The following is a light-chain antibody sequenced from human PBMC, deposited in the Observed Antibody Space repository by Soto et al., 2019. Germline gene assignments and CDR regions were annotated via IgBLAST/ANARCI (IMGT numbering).Light chain of an antibody. Sequence: QSVLTQPPSASGTPGQRVTISCSGSTSNIGSKIVTWYQQFPGTAPKLLIYNTNQRPSGVPDRFSASKSGTSASLAISGLQSEDEAAYYCASWDVSLNAVLFGGGTKLTVL. V-gene: IGLV1-44*01. J-gene: IGLJ2*01. CDR1: TSNIGSKI. CDR2: NTN. CDR3: ASWDVSLNAVL.